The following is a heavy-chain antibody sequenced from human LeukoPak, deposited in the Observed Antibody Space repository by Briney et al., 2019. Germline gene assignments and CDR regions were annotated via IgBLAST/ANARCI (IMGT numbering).Heavy chain of an antibody. J-gene: IGHJ4*02. Sequence: ASVQVSCKASGYSFTGSYIHWVRQAPGQGPEWMGVINPSGSSTIYAQKFKGRATMTKDTSTGTVYMDLSSLRSEDTAVYYCASTKASDWHLTASPLDFWGQGTLVSVSS. CDR2: INPSGSST. CDR1: GYSFTGSY. CDR3: ASTKASDWHLTASPLDF. D-gene: IGHD1-7*01. V-gene: IGHV1-46*01.